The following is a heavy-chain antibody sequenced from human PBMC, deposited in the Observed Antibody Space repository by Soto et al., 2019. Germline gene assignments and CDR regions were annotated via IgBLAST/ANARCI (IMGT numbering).Heavy chain of an antibody. Sequence: EVQLVESGGGLVQPGGSLRLSCAASGFTASNNYMSWVRQAPGKGLEWVSVLYPDGSTYYADSVKGRFTISRHNSKNTLDLQMSSLRPEDTGVYYCARVLVAATVDAFDIWGQGTMVTVSS. CDR1: GFTASNNY. V-gene: IGHV3-53*04. D-gene: IGHD2-15*01. CDR2: LYPDGST. J-gene: IGHJ3*02. CDR3: ARVLVAATVDAFDI.